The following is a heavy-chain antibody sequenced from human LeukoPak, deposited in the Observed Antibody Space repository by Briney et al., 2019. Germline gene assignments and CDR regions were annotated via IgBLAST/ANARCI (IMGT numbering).Heavy chain of an antibody. CDR1: GVSISSYY. V-gene: IGHV4-59*01. CDR3: ARVQNYYASGIYYYYYMDV. J-gene: IGHJ6*03. D-gene: IGHD3-10*01. CDR2: IYYSGST. Sequence: SETLSLTCTVSGVSISSYYWSWIRQPPGKGLEWIGYIYYSGSTNYNSSLKSRVTISVDTSKNQFSLRLTSVTAADTAVYYCARVQNYYASGIYYYYYMDVWGKGTTVPVSS.